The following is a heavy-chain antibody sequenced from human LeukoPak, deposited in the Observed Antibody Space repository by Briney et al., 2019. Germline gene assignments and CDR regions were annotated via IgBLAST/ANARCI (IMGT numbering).Heavy chain of an antibody. J-gene: IGHJ3*02. D-gene: IGHD3-10*01. V-gene: IGHV3-30*04. CDR1: GFTFSSYA. CDR2: ISYDGSNK. Sequence: GGSLRLSCAASGFTFSSYAMHWVRQAPGKGLEWVAVISYDGSNKYYADSVKGRFTISRDNSKNTLYLQMNSLRAEDTAVYYCARYGSGSYYGAFDIWGQGTMVTVSS. CDR3: ARYGSGSYYGAFDI.